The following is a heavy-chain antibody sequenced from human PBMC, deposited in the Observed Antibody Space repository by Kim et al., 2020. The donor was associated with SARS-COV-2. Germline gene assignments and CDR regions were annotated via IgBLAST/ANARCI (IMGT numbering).Heavy chain of an antibody. J-gene: IGHJ4*02. V-gene: IGHV4-39*01. CDR2: T. Sequence: TYSNPSLKSRVTISVDTSKNQFSLKLSSVTAADTAVYYCARHVVDTAHDYWGQGTLVTVSS. D-gene: IGHD5-18*01. CDR3: ARHVVDTAHDY.